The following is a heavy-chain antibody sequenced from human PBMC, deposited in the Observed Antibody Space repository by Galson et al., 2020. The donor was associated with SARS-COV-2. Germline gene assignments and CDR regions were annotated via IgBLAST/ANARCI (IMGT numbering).Heavy chain of an antibody. CDR1: GGSISSSIYF. V-gene: IGHV4-39*01. Sequence: AETLSLTGTVSGGSISSSIYFWGWIRQPPGKAQQWIRTTYDRGSTYYDPSPKSRLTISVDTSKNQFSLKLSFVTAADTAVYYCARHGRGGLLFAFDYWGQGILVTVSS. CDR2: TYDRGST. J-gene: IGHJ4*02. CDR3: ARHGRGGLLFAFDY. D-gene: IGHD1-26*01.